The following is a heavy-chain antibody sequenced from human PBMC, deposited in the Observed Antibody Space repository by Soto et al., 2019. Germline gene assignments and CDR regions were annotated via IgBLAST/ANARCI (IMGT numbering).Heavy chain of an antibody. CDR3: ASRLYDYGDTTGFDP. J-gene: IGHJ5*02. CDR2: IYYSGST. Sequence: SETLSLTCTVSGGTISSGDYYLSWIRQPPGKGLEWIGYIYYSGSTYYNPSLKSRVTISVDTSKNQFSLKLSSVTAADTAVYYCASRLYDYGDTTGFDPWFQGTLVTLFS. CDR1: GGTISSGDYY. V-gene: IGHV4-30-4*02. D-gene: IGHD4-17*01.